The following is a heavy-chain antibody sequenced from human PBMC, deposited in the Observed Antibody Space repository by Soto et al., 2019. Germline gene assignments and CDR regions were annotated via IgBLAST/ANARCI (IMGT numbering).Heavy chain of an antibody. CDR1: GDSISSAGYY. CDR3: ARDRGFNRNDADYYGLDV. CDR2: VYYSGST. J-gene: IGHJ6*02. Sequence: QVQLQESGPGVVKPSQTLSLTCTVSGDSISSAGYYWTWIRQHPVKGLEWIWHVYYSGSTYYNPSLKSRVTISIDTTKNQFSLNIRSATAADTALYFCARDRGFNRNDADYYGLDVWGQGTTVTVSS. V-gene: IGHV4-31*03. D-gene: IGHD1-1*01.